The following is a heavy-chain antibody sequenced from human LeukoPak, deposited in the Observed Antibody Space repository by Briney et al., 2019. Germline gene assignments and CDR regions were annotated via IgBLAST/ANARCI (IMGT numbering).Heavy chain of an antibody. CDR3: ARALVSTYYDFWRHQNWFDP. V-gene: IGHV1-69*01. Sequence: AASVKVSCKASGGAFSSYAISWVRQAPGQGLEWMGGIIPIFGTANYAQKFQGRVTITADESTSTAYMELSSLRSEDTAVYYCARALVSTYYDFWRHQNWFDPWGQRTLVTFSS. CDR1: GGAFSSYA. J-gene: IGHJ5*02. D-gene: IGHD3-3*01. CDR2: IIPIFGTA.